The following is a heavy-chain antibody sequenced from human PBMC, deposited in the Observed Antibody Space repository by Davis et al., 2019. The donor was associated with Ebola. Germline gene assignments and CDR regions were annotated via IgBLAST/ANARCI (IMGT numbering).Heavy chain of an antibody. CDR3: ARVYASGAVIRRVGRYYGMDV. V-gene: IGHV1-8*01. CDR1: GYTFTSYD. CDR2: MNPNSGNT. Sequence: AASVKVSCKASGYTFTSYDINWVRQATGQGLEWMGWMNPNSGNTGYAQKFQGRVTMTRNTSISTAYMELSSLRSEDTAVYYCARVYASGAVIRRVGRYYGMDVWGQGTTVTVSS. D-gene: IGHD3-16*01. J-gene: IGHJ6*02.